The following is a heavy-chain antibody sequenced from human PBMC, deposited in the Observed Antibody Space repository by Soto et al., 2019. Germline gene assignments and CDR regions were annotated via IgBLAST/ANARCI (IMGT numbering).Heavy chain of an antibody. Sequence: QVQLVQSGAELKKPGASVKVSCKASGYTFTTYDITWVRQAPGQGLEWMGWISGYNGNTKYAQRLQARVTMTTETSTSTAYMELRSLRSDDTAVYYCARDSTARLAWFDPWGQGTLVIVSS. CDR3: ARDSTARLAWFDP. D-gene: IGHD6-6*01. J-gene: IGHJ5*02. CDR1: GYTFTTYD. CDR2: ISGYNGNT. V-gene: IGHV1-18*04.